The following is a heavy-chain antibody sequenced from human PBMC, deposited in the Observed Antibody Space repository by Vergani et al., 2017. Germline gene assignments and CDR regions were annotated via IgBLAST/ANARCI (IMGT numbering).Heavy chain of an antibody. CDR1: GYSISSGYY. CDR2: IYHSWNT. Sequence: QVQLQESGPGLVKPSETLSLTCVVSGYSISSGYYWGWFRQPPGKGLEWIGTIYHSWNTYYNTSFKLRVTISVDTSKNQFSLKLSSVTAADTAVYYCATTLISVAATNFDYWGQGTLVTVSS. CDR3: ATTLISVAATNFDY. V-gene: IGHV4-38-2*01. J-gene: IGHJ4*02. D-gene: IGHD6-19*01.